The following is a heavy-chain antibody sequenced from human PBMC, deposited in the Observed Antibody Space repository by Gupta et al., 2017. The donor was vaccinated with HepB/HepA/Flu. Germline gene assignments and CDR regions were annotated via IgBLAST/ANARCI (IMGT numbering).Heavy chain of an antibody. D-gene: IGHD1-26*01. J-gene: IGHJ4*02. CDR1: GSSVSSSSYY. Sequence: QLQLQESGPGLVKPSETLSLTCTVSGSSVSSSSYYWGWIRQPPGKGLEWIGSIYYTGGTFYNPSLKSRVTISVDMSKSQFSLKLSSVTAADTAVYYCARGTSGRPRNGVDYWGQGTLVTVSS. CDR3: ARGTSGRPRNGVDY. CDR2: IYYTGGT. V-gene: IGHV4-39*01.